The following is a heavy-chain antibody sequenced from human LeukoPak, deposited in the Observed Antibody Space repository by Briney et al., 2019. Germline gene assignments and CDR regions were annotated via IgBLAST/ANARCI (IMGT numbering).Heavy chain of an antibody. CDR3: ARNFSPDFDY. D-gene: IGHD1-14*01. CDR2: TYFRSKWIH. CDR1: GDSVSSSTSA. V-gene: IGHV6-1*01. J-gene: IGHJ4*02. Sequence: QTLSLTCAISGDSVSSSTSAWSWNRQSPSRGLEWLGRTYFRSKWIHDYALSVRGRITINPDTSKNQVSLQLNSMTPEDTAIYYCARNFSPDFDYWGQGTLVTVSS.